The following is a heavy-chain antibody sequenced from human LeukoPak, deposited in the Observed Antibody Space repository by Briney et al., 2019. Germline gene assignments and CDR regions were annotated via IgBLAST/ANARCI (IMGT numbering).Heavy chain of an antibody. CDR2: ISSSSSYI. Sequence: GGSLRLSCAASGFTFSSYSMNWVRQAPGKGLEWVSSISSSSSYIYYADSVKGRFTISRDNAKNSLYLQMNSLRAEDTAVYYCTTDYAGSNRFDYWGQGILFTVSS. V-gene: IGHV3-21*01. D-gene: IGHD1-14*01. CDR3: TTDYAGSNRFDY. CDR1: GFTFSSYS. J-gene: IGHJ4*02.